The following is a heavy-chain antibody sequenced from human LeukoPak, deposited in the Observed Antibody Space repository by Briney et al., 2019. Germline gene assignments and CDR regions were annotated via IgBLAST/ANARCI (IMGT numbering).Heavy chain of an antibody. CDR3: AKARIAAAGRDAMDV. J-gene: IGHJ6*02. D-gene: IGHD6-13*01. Sequence: EGSLRLSCVASGFTFSSYAMSWVRQAPGKGLEWVSGISESGGSTYYADSVKGRFTISRDNSKDTLYLQMNSLRAEDTAVYYCAKARIAAAGRDAMDVWGQGTTVTVSS. CDR2: ISESGGST. CDR1: GFTFSSYA. V-gene: IGHV3-23*01.